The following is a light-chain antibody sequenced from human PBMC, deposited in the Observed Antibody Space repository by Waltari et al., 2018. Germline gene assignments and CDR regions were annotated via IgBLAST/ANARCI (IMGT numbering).Light chain of an antibody. V-gene: IGKV3-15*01. CDR2: GAS. CDR1: QSISTY. Sequence: EILMTQSPDTLSVSPGERATLSCRASQSISTYLAWFQQTPDQAPRLLIYGASTRATGIPARFSGSGSGTEFTLTISSLQSEDSAVYYCQHYANWPPWAFGQGTKVEIK. CDR3: QHYANWPPWA. J-gene: IGKJ1*01.